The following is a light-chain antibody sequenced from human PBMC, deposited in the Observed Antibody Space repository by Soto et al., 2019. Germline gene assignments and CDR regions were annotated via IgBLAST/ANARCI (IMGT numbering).Light chain of an antibody. J-gene: IGKJ4*01. CDR2: DAS. V-gene: IGKV1-16*02. Sequence: DIQMTQSPSSLSASVGDRVTITCRASQEISNPLAWFQQKPGQPPKSLIYDASSLQSGVPSKFSGSGSGTDFTLTISSLQPEDFATYYCQQYHNYPVTFGGGTKVEIK. CDR1: QEISNP. CDR3: QQYHNYPVT.